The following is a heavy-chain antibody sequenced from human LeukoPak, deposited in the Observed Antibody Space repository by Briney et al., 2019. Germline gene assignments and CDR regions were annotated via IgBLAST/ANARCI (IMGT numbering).Heavy chain of an antibody. D-gene: IGHD2/OR15-2a*01. CDR3: ARHDCDSSRCSVNWFDP. CDR2: IYGSGNT. V-gene: IGHV4-39*01. Sequence: SETLSLTCTVSGVSMSSSPYYWGWIRQPPGKGLEWIGTIYGSGNTNYNPFLRSRLTISVDTSRNQFSLKLSSVTAADTAVYYCARHDCDSSRCSVNWFDPWGQGTLVTVAS. J-gene: IGHJ5*02. CDR1: GVSMSSSPYY.